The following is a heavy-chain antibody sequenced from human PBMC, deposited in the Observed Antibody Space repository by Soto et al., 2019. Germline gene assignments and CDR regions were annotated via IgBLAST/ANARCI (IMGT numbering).Heavy chain of an antibody. V-gene: IGHV3-30*18. CDR2: ISYDGSNK. J-gene: IGHJ5*02. Sequence: QVQLVESGGGVVQPGRSLRLSCAASGFTFSSYGMHWVRQAPGKGLEWVAVISYDGSNKYYADSVKGRFTISRDNSKNKLYLQMNSLRAEDTAVYYCAKDLDYGDRLPNWFDPWGQGTLVTVSS. CDR3: AKDLDYGDRLPNWFDP. CDR1: GFTFSSYG. D-gene: IGHD4-17*01.